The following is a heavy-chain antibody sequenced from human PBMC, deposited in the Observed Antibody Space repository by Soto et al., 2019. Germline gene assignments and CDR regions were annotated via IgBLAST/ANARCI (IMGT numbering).Heavy chain of an antibody. CDR3: ARASGIAVAGTRASNWFDP. D-gene: IGHD6-19*01. CDR2: IYYSGST. CDR1: GGSISSGGYY. J-gene: IGHJ5*02. Sequence: QVQLQESGPGLVKPSQTLSLTCTVSGGSISSGGYYWSWIRQHPGKGLEWIGYIYYSGSTYYNPSLERRVTISVDASKNQFSLKLSSVTAEDTAVYYCARASGIAVAGTRASNWFDPWGQGTLVTVSS. V-gene: IGHV4-31*03.